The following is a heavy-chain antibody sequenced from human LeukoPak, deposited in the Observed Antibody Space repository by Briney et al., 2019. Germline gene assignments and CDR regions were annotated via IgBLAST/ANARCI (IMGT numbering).Heavy chain of an antibody. J-gene: IGHJ3*02. CDR2: ISAYNGNT. V-gene: IGHV1-18*01. CDR3: ASLKNSYDSSGYLVTDAFDI. CDR1: GYTFTNYG. Sequence: ASVKVSCKTSGYTFTNYGISWARQAPGQGLEWMGWISAYNGNTNYEQKLQGRVTMTTDTSTSTAYMELRSLRSDDTAVYYCASLKNSYDSSGYLVTDAFDIWGQGTMVTVSS. D-gene: IGHD3-22*01.